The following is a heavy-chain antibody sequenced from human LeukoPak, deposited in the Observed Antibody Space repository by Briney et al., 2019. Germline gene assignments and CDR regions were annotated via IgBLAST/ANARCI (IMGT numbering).Heavy chain of an antibody. J-gene: IGHJ5*02. Sequence: GGSLRLSCAASGFTFSGFAMTWVRQAPGKGLEWVSAISGSGVTTYYTGSVKGRFTISRDNSKNTLWLQMNSLRAEDTAVYYCAKASAHDYGHNWFDPWGQGTLVTVSS. CDR3: AKASAHDYGHNWFDP. CDR1: GFTFSGFA. V-gene: IGHV3-23*01. D-gene: IGHD4-17*01. CDR2: ISGSGVTT.